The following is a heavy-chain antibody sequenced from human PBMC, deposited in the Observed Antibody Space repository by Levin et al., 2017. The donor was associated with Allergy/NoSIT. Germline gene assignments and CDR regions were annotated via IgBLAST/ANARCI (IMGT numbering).Heavy chain of an antibody. CDR1: KFLFSDFT. CDR2: ISRGSNYI. J-gene: IGHJ6*02. V-gene: IGHV3-21*06. CDR3: ARGLKILTTGSLYHNAMDA. D-gene: IGHD3-9*01. Sequence: PGGSLILSCAASKFLFSDFTMNWVRQAPGKGLEWVASISRGSNYIYYADSVKGRFTISRDNAKSSVSLQMSTLRAEDTAVYYCARGLKILTTGSLYHNAMDAWGQGTTVSVSS.